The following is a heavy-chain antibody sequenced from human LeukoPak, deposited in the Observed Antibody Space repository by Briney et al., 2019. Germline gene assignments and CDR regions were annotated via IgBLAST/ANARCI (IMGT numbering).Heavy chain of an antibody. CDR2: IYQSGST. CDR1: GDSVSNNNY. Sequence: SETLSLTCAVSGDSVSNNNYWSWIRQPPGKGLEWIGQIYQSGSTSYNPSLKSRVTMSLDKSKNQFSLNLNSVTAADTAVHYCARHGGYNQDYWGQGTLVTVSS. CDR3: ARHGGYNQDY. J-gene: IGHJ4*02. D-gene: IGHD4-23*01. V-gene: IGHV4-4*02.